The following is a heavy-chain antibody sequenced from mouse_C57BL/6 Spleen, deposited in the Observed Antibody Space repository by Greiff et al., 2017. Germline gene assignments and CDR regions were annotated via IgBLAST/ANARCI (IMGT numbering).Heavy chain of an antibody. CDR1: GFTFSSYA. J-gene: IGHJ4*01. D-gene: IGHD2-5*01. Sequence: EVQVVESGGGLVKPGGSLKLSCAASGFTFSSYAMSWVRQTPEKRLEWVATISDGGSYTYYPDNVKGRFTISRDNAKNNLYLQMSHLKSEDTAMYYCAIDSNYYAMDYWGQGTSVTVSS. V-gene: IGHV5-4*01. CDR3: AIDSNYYAMDY. CDR2: ISDGGSYT.